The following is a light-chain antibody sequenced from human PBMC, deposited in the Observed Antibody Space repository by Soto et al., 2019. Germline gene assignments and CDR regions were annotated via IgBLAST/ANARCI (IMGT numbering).Light chain of an antibody. CDR1: SSDVGGYNY. Sequence: QSFLTQPPSASGSPGRSVTISCTGTSSDVGGYNYVSWYQQHPGKAPKLMIYEVTKRPSGVPDRFSGSKSGNTASLTVSGLQAEDEADYFCSSFAGTIFYVFGTGTKVTVL. J-gene: IGLJ1*01. CDR2: EVT. V-gene: IGLV2-8*01. CDR3: SSFAGTIFYV.